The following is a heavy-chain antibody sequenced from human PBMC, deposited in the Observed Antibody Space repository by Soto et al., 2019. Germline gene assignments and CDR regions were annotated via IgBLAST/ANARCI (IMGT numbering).Heavy chain of an antibody. CDR3: ARVGYSSSWSACGMDV. CDR1: GGSISSGGYS. Sequence: SETLSLTCAVSGGSISSGGYSWSWIRQPPGKGLEWIGYIYHSGSTYYNPSLKSRVTISVDRSKNQFSLKLSSVTAADTAVYYCARVGYSSSWSACGMDVWGQGTTVTVSS. D-gene: IGHD6-13*01. J-gene: IGHJ6*02. V-gene: IGHV4-30-2*01. CDR2: IYHSGST.